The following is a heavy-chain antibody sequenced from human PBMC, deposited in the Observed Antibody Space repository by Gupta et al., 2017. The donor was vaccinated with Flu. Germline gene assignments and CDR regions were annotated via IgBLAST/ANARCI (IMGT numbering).Heavy chain of an antibody. Sequence: AASGFTFSGSYLQWVRQAPGKGLGWVSRINPDGSSTTYADSVKGRFTISRDNAKNTLYLQMNSLGADDTAVYYCATVTTGCWGQGTLVTVSS. V-gene: IGHV3-74*03. CDR3: ATVTTGC. CDR1: GFTFSGSY. D-gene: IGHD4-17*01. CDR2: INPDGSST. J-gene: IGHJ4*02.